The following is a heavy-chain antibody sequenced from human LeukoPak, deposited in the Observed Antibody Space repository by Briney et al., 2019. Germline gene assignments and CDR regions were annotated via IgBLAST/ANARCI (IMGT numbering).Heavy chain of an antibody. CDR1: GFTFSSHG. J-gene: IGHJ6*03. CDR3: AKAGGYSYGPRPPEYYYYMDV. CDR2: ISYDGSNK. V-gene: IGHV3-30*18. D-gene: IGHD5-18*01. Sequence: PGGTLRLSCAASGFTFSSHGMHWVRQAPGKGLEWVAVISYDGSNKYYADSVKGRFTISRDNSKNTLYLQMNSLRAEDTAVYYCAKAGGYSYGPRPPEYYYYMDVWGKGTTVTVSS.